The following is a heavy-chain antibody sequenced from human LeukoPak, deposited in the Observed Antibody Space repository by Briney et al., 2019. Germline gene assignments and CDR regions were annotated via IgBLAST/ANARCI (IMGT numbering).Heavy chain of an antibody. CDR1: GGSISSGGYY. CDR3: ATGPYSSSWCGGFDY. CDR2: IYYSGST. J-gene: IGHJ4*02. D-gene: IGHD6-13*01. V-gene: IGHV4-31*11. Sequence: SQTLSLTRAVSGGSISSGGYYWSWIRPHPREGLGWVWYIYYSGSTYYNPSLKSRVTISVDTSKNQFSLKLSSVTAADTAVYYCATGPYSSSWCGGFDYWGQGTLVTVSS.